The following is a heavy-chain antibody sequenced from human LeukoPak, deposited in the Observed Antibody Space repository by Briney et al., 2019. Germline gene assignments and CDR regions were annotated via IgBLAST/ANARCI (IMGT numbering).Heavy chain of an antibody. CDR1: GFTFSSYA. CDR2: ISYDGSNK. V-gene: IGHV3-30-3*01. J-gene: IGHJ4*02. CDR3: ARDKWVRGIYGGFFDY. Sequence: GGSLRLSCAASGFTFSSYAMHWVRQAPGKGLEWVAVISYDGSNKYYADSVKGRFTISRDNSKNTLYLQMNSLRAEDTAVYYCARDKWVRGIYGGFFDYWGQGTLVTVSS. D-gene: IGHD5-12*01.